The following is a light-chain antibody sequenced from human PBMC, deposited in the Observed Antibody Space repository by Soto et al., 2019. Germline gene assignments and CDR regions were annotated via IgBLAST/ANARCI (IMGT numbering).Light chain of an antibody. Sequence: ENVLTQSPATLSLSPGERATLSCRASQSVSNYVAWYQQKPGQAPRLLIYDASSRATGIPDRFSGGGSGTDSTLTISRLEPEDFAVYYCQQFSSYPLTFGGGTKVDIK. CDR1: QSVSNY. CDR3: QQFSSYPLT. J-gene: IGKJ4*01. CDR2: DAS. V-gene: IGKV3-11*01.